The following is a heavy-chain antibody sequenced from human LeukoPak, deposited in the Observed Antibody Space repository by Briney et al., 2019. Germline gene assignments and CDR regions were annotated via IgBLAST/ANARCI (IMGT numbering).Heavy chain of an antibody. Sequence: GGSLRLSCAASGFTVSSNYMSWVRQAPGKGLEWVSVIYSGGSTYYADSVKGRFTISRDNSKNTLYLQMNSLRAEDTAVYYCAKWSRSYSSGWYYDYGMDVWGQGTTVTVSS. D-gene: IGHD6-19*01. J-gene: IGHJ6*02. CDR1: GFTVSSNY. V-gene: IGHV3-53*01. CDR3: AKWSRSYSSGWYYDYGMDV. CDR2: IYSGGST.